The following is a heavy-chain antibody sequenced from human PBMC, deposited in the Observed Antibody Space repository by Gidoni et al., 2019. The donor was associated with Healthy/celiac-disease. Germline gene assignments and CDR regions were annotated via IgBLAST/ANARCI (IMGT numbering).Heavy chain of an antibody. V-gene: IGHV4-34*01. D-gene: IGHD3-3*01. J-gene: IGHJ4*02. CDR1: GGSFSGYY. CDR2: INQSGTT. Sequence: QVQLQQWGAGLLKPSETLSLTCAVYGGSFSGYYWSWIRQPPGNGLEWLGEINQSGTTNYNPSLKSRVTISVDTSKNQFSLKRSSVTAADTAVYYCRAWYYEFWSGYYTGGDYWGQGTLVTVSS. CDR3: RAWYYEFWSGYYTGGDY.